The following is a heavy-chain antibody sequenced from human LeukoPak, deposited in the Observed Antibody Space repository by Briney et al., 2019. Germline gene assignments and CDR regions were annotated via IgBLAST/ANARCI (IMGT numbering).Heavy chain of an antibody. CDR2: IKQDGSEK. J-gene: IGHJ3*02. CDR1: GFTFSSYW. D-gene: IGHD6-6*01. CDR3: ARPYPYSSSSGDAFDI. V-gene: IGHV3-7*03. Sequence: GGSLRLSCAASGFTFSSYWMSWVRQAPGKGLEWVANIKQDGSEKYYVDSVKGRFTISRDNAKNSLYLQMNSLRAEDTAVYYCARPYPYSSSSGDAFDIWGQGTMVTVSS.